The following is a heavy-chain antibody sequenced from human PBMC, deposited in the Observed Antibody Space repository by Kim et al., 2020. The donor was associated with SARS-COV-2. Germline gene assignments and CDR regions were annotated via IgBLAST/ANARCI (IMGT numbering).Heavy chain of an antibody. CDR2: ISAYNGNT. J-gene: IGHJ4*02. CDR3: ARDLRQWLGLYYFDY. D-gene: IGHD6-19*01. Sequence: ASVKVSCKASGYTFTSYGISWVRQAPGQGLEWMGWISAYNGNTNYAQKLQVRVTMTTDTSTSTAYMELRSLRSDDTAVYYCARDLRQWLGLYYFDYWGQGTLVTVSS. V-gene: IGHV1-18*04. CDR1: GYTFTSYG.